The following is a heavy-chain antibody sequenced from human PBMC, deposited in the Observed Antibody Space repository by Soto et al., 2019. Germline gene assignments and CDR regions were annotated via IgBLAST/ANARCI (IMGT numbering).Heavy chain of an antibody. CDR1: GYTFTGYY. D-gene: IGHD6-19*01. Sequence: ASVKVSCKASGYTFTGYYMHWVRQAPGQGLEWMGWINPNSGGTNYTQKFQGRVTMTRDTSISTAYMELSRLRSDDTAVYYCARDQKQWLVRKPDYWGQGTLVTVSS. V-gene: IGHV1-2*02. J-gene: IGHJ4*02. CDR3: ARDQKQWLVRKPDY. CDR2: INPNSGGT.